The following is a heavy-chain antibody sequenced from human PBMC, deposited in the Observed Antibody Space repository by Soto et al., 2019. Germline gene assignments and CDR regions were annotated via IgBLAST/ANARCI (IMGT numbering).Heavy chain of an antibody. D-gene: IGHD6-6*01. J-gene: IGHJ4*02. CDR2: ISAYDGNT. CDR3: ARDPATAYSSSSFDY. V-gene: IGHV1-18*04. Sequence: ASVKVSCKASGYTFTTYGITWLLQAPGQGLEWMGWISAYDGNTNYAQKLQGRVSMTTDPSTNTAYMELRSLRSDDTAVYYCARDPATAYSSSSFDYWGQGTLVTVSS. CDR1: GYTFTTYG.